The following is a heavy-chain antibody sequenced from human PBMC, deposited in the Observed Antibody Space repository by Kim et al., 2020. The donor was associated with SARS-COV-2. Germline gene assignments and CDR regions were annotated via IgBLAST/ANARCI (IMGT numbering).Heavy chain of an antibody. CDR3: AKSYFTTATHV. D-gene: IGHD2-15*01. J-gene: IGHJ6*02. Sequence: GGSLRLSCAASEFTFSNYGMSWVRQAPGKGLEWVSHISRTGGSTYYADFVKGRFTISRDNSKNTLYLQMNSLRAEDTAVYYCAKSYFTTATHVWGQGTTVTVSS. CDR2: ISRTGGST. V-gene: IGHV3-23*01. CDR1: EFTFSNYG.